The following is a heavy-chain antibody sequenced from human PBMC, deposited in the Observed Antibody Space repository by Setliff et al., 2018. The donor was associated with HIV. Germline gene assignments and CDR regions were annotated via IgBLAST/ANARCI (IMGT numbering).Heavy chain of an antibody. CDR3: ARAIGIISLYYFDS. D-gene: IGHD3-10*01. CDR2: IYYSGNS. Sequence: SETLSLTCAVSGYSISSGYYGGWIRQPPGKGLEWIGYIYYSGNSNYNPSLKSRVTMSVDTSKNQFSLKLSSVTAADTAVYYCARAIGIISLYYFDSWGQGTLVTVS. CDR1: GYSISSGYY. V-gene: IGHV4-38-2*01. J-gene: IGHJ4*02.